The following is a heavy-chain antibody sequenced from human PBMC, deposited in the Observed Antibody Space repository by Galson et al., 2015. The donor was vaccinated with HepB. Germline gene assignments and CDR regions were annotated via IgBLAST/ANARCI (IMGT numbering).Heavy chain of an antibody. V-gene: IGHV3-72*01. CDR2: IREKVNSYTT. CDR3: ARVDVVVPGGMDV. J-gene: IGHJ6*04. D-gene: IGHD2-21*01. CDR1: GFTFMDHY. Sequence: SLRLSCAVSGFTFMDHYMDWVRQAPGKGLEWVARIREKVNSYTTEYAASVKGRFTVSRDDSKNSLDLQMNGLKTEDTAVYYCARVDVVVPGGMDVWGKGTTVTVSS.